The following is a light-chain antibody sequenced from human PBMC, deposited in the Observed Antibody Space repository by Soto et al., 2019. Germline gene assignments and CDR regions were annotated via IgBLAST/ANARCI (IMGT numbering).Light chain of an antibody. V-gene: IGKV3-15*01. Sequence: EIVMTQSPGTLSVSPGERATLSCRASQGVSGNLAWYQQKPGQAPRLLIYGASTRATGIPARFSGSGSGTEFTLTISRLQSEDFAVYYCQQYNNWPPITFGQGTRLEIK. J-gene: IGKJ5*01. CDR1: QGVSGN. CDR3: QQYNNWPPIT. CDR2: GAS.